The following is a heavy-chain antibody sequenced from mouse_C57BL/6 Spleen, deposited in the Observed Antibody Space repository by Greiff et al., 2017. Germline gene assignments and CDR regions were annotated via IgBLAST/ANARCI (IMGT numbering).Heavy chain of an antibody. CDR3: ARYGITTPSFDV. Sequence: QVQLQQSGPELVKPGASVKISCKASGYAFSSSWMNWVKQRPGKGLEWIGRIYPGDGDTNYNGKFKGKATLTADKSSSTAYMQLSSLTSEDSAVYFCARYGITTPSFDVWGTGTTVTVSS. D-gene: IGHD1-1*01. CDR2: IYPGDGDT. CDR1: GYAFSSSW. J-gene: IGHJ1*03. V-gene: IGHV1-82*01.